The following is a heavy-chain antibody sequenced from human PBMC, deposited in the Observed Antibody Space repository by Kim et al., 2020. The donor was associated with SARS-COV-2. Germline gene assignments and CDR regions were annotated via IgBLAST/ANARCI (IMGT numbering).Heavy chain of an antibody. J-gene: IGHJ6*02. CDR3: ARGSSWYWSYYYYYGMDV. D-gene: IGHD6-13*01. Sequence: GGFLRLSCAASGFTFSSYAMHWVRQAPGKGLEWVAVISYDGSNKYYADSVKGRFTISRDNSKNTLYLQMNSLRAEDTAVYYCARGSSWYWSYYYYYGMDVWGQGTTVTVSS. CDR2: ISYDGSNK. CDR1: GFTFSSYA. V-gene: IGHV3-30*04.